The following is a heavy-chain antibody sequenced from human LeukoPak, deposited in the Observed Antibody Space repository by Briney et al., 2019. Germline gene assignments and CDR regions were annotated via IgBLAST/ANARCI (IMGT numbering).Heavy chain of an antibody. D-gene: IGHD3-10*01. CDR1: GYTFTSYG. CDR2: INPSGGST. J-gene: IGHJ6*03. CDR3: ARTRGMVRGSMDV. V-gene: IGHV1-46*01. Sequence: ASVKVSCKASGYTFTSYGISWVRQAPGQGLEWMGIINPSGGSTSYAQKFQGRVTMTRDTSTSTVYMELSSLRSEDTAVYYCARTRGMVRGSMDVWGKGTTVTISS.